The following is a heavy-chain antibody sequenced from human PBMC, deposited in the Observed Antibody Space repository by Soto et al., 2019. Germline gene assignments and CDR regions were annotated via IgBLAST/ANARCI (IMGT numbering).Heavy chain of an antibody. CDR1: GYSFTTYW. J-gene: IGHJ4*02. CDR2: IYPGDSDT. CDR3: ATGGYCSSTSCYNFFDY. D-gene: IGHD2-2*02. Sequence: EVQLVQSGAEVKKPGESLKISCKGSGYSFTTYWIGWVRQMPGKGLEWMGIIYPGDSDTRYGPSFQGQVTISADKSISTAYLQWSSLKASDTAMYYCATGGYCSSTSCYNFFDYWGQGTLVTVSS. V-gene: IGHV5-51*01.